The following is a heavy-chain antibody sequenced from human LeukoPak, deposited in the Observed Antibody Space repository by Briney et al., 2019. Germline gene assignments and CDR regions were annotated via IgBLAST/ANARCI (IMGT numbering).Heavy chain of an antibody. CDR3: AKVAAAGTPGA. D-gene: IGHD6-13*01. V-gene: IGHV3-53*01. J-gene: IGHJ5*02. CDR2: IYNSDIT. Sequence: GGSLRLSCAASGFTVSNNYMSWVRQAPGKGLEWVSVIYNSDITYYADSVKGRFTISRDNSKNTLYLQMNSLRAEDTAVYYCAKVAAAGTPGAWGQGTLVTVSS. CDR1: GFTVSNNY.